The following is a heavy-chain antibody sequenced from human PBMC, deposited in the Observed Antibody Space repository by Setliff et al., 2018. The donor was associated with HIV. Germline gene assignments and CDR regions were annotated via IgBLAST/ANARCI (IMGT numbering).Heavy chain of an antibody. Sequence: TLSLTCAVSGYSISSGYYWGWIRQPPGKGLEWIGSIYHSGSTYYNPSLKSRVTISVDTSKNQFSLKLSSVTAADTAVYYCASLQFTYYYDSSGFGSDPFDIWGQGTMVTVSS. CDR1: GYSISSGYY. D-gene: IGHD3-22*01. CDR2: IYHSGST. V-gene: IGHV4-38-2*01. CDR3: ASLQFTYYYDSSGFGSDPFDI. J-gene: IGHJ3*02.